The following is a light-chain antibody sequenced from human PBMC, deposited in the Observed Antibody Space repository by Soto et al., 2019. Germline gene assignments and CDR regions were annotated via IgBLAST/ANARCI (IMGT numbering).Light chain of an antibody. CDR1: SSDVGDYNY. J-gene: IGLJ3*02. CDR2: EVS. V-gene: IGLV2-8*01. CDR3: ISYAGSNNLV. Sequence: QSALTQPPSASGSPGRSVTISCTGTSSDVGDYNYVSWYQQHPGKAPKLMIYEVSKRPSGVPDRFSGSKSGNTASLTVSGLQAEDEADYYCISYAGSNNLVFGGGTKLTVL.